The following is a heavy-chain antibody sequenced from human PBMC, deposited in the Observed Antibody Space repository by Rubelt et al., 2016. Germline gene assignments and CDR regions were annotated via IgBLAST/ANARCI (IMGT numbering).Heavy chain of an antibody. CDR2: ISPYNGDT. Sequence: QVQLLQSGVEVKKPGASVKVSCKPSGYTFTSYGISWVRQAPGQGLEWMGWISPYNGDTKYAQKFQGRVTMTTDTSTSTAYMELRNLKSDETAVYYCARDPYSADPMEDYWGQGTLVTVSS. J-gene: IGHJ4*02. V-gene: IGHV1-18*01. CDR1: GYTFTSYG. CDR3: ARDPYSADPMEDY. D-gene: IGHD1-26*01.